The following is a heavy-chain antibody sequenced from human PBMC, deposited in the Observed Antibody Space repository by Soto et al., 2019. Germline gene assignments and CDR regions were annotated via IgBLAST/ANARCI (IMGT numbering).Heavy chain of an antibody. D-gene: IGHD1-1*01. CDR3: ALWGFRDGNNSKYNYSGMDV. V-gene: IGHV1-69*01. CDR1: GGTFNRYT. CDR2: IIPIFGTA. Sequence: VQLVQSGAEVKKPGSSVKLSCKASGGTFNRYTISWVRQAPGQGLEWMGGIIPIFGTANYAQKFQGRVAIIADESTSADDMELRSLRSEDTAVYYCALWGFRDGNNSKYNYSGMDVWGQGTTVTVYS. J-gene: IGHJ6*02.